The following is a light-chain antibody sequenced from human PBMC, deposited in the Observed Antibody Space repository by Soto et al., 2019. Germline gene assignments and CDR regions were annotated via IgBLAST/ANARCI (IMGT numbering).Light chain of an antibody. CDR1: SSDVGSYNL. CDR2: EGS. CDR3: CSYAGSRV. J-gene: IGLJ3*02. Sequence: QSALTQPASVSGSPGQSITISCTGTSSDVGSYNLVSWYQQHPGKAPKLMIYEGSKRPPGVSNRFSGSKSGNTASLTSSGLQAEDEADYYCCSYAGSRVFGGGTKQTVL. V-gene: IGLV2-23*01.